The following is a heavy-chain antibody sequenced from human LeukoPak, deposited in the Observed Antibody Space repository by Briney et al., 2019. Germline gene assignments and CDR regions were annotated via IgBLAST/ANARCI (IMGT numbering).Heavy chain of an antibody. CDR2: IYYSGST. CDR1: GGSISSYY. V-gene: IGHV4-59*08. Sequence: SETLSLTCTVSGGSISSYYWSWIRQPPGKGLEWIGYIYYSGSTNYNPSPKSRVTISVDTSKNQFSLKLSSVTAADTAVYYCARQYSSSYSRYFDYWGQGTLVTVSS. CDR3: ARQYSSSYSRYFDY. D-gene: IGHD6-19*01. J-gene: IGHJ4*02.